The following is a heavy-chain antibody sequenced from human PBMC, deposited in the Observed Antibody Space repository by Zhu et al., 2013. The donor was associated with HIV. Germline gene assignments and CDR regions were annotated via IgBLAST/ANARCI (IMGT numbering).Heavy chain of an antibody. CDR2: MSAVNGNT. CDR3: AREERALDV. V-gene: IGHV1-18*04. Sequence: QVQLVQSGPEMKKAGASLKVSCTASGYTFTAYGVAWVRQAPGQGLEWIGWMSAVNGNTNYAQKFQGRVTMTRDTSTHTAHMELRSLRFDDTGIYYCAREERALDVWGQGTMVTVFS. CDR1: GYTFTAYG. J-gene: IGHJ3*01.